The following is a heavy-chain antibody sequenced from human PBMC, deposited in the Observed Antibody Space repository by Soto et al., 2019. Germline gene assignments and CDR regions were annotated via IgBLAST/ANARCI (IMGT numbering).Heavy chain of an antibody. CDR1: GYSFTSYG. CDR3: VRDPQRNDY. CDR2: ISANSGNT. Sequence: QVQLVQSGPEVKKPGASVKVSCKASGYSFTSYGVSWVRQAPGQGLEWMGWISANSGNTDYAQKFRGRVTMTTEPSTSTAYMDLRILRSDDTAVYYCVRDPQRNDYWGQGTLVTVSS. J-gene: IGHJ4*02. V-gene: IGHV1-18*04. D-gene: IGHD6-25*01.